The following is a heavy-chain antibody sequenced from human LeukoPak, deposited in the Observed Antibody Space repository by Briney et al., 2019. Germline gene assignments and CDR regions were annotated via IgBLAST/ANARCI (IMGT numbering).Heavy chain of an antibody. CDR1: GGSFSGYS. Sequence: PSETLSLTCAVDGGSFSGYSWNWLRQPPVKGLEWIGEINHSGGTNYNTSLKSRVTISVDTSKKQFSLKLSSATAADTAVYYCAPEGGYSYDYWGQGTLVTVSS. J-gene: IGHJ4*02. D-gene: IGHD5-12*01. CDR2: INHSGGT. CDR3: APEGGYSYDY. V-gene: IGHV4-34*01.